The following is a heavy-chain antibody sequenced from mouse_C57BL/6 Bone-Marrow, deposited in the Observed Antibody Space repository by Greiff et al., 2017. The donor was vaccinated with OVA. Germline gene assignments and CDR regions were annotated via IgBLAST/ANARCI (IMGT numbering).Heavy chain of an antibody. Sequence: VKLMESGPGLVQPSQSLSITCTVSGFSLTSYGVHWVRQSPGKGLEWLGVIWSGGSTDYNAAFISRLSISKDNSKSQIFFKMNSLQADDTAIYYCARERRNYYGSCAYWGKGTLVTVSA. CDR2: IWSGGST. CDR1: GFSLTSYG. J-gene: IGHJ3*01. CDR3: ARERRNYYGSCAY. V-gene: IGHV2-2*01. D-gene: IGHD1-1*01.